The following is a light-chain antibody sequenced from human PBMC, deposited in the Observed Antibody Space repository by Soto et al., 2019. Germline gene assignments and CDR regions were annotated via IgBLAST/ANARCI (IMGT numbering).Light chain of an antibody. Sequence: EIVLTQSPATLSLSPGERATLSCRASQSVSSYLGWYQQKPGQAPRLLIYDASNRATGIPVRFSGSGSGTDFTLTISSLEPEDSAVYYCQQHTAFGQGTRLVIK. CDR3: QQHTA. CDR1: QSVSSY. CDR2: DAS. V-gene: IGKV3-11*01. J-gene: IGKJ5*01.